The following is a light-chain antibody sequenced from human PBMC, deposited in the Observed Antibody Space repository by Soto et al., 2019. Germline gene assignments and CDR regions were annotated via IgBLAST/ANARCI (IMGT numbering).Light chain of an antibody. CDR2: GAS. CDR3: QQYGSSIT. J-gene: IGKJ5*01. Sequence: EIVMTQSPATLSVSPGESATLSWRASQSVRSSHLAWYQQMPGQAPRLLIYGASNSATGIPDRFSGSGSGTDFTLTINRLQPDDFAVYYCQQYGSSITFGQGTRREIK. V-gene: IGKV3-20*01. CDR1: QSVRSSH.